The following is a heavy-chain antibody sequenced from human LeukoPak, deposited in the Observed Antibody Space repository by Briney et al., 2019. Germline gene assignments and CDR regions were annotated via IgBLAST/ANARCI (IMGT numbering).Heavy chain of an antibody. Sequence: SGTLSLTCTVSGDSINSLDLWSWVRQPPGKGLEWIGEMYLSGTTHSNPSVKSRVTISIDKSKNQFFLNLSSVTAADTAVYYCARFGSLREPIHDYWGQGTLVTVSS. CDR1: GDSINSLDL. D-gene: IGHD3-16*01. J-gene: IGHJ4*02. CDR2: MYLSGTT. V-gene: IGHV4-4*02. CDR3: ARFGSLREPIHDY.